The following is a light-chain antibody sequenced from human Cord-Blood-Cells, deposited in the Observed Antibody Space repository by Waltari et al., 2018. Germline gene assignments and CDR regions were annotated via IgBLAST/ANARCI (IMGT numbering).Light chain of an antibody. CDR3: QQYYSTPYT. CDR2: WAS. Sequence: EIVMTQSPDSLAVSLRKSATINCKSSQSVLYSSNNKNYLAWYQQKPGQPPKLLIYWASTRESGVPDRFSGSGSGTDFTLTISSLQAEDVAVYYCQQYYSTPYTFGQGNKLEIK. J-gene: IGKJ2*01. CDR1: QSVLYSSNNKNY. V-gene: IGKV4-1*01.